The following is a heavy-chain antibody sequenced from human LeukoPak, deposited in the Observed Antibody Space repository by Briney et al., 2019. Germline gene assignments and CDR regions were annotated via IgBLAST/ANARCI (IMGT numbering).Heavy chain of an antibody. J-gene: IGHJ5*02. CDR1: GGTFSSYA. Sequence: SVKVSCKASGGTFSSYAISWVRQAPGQGLEWMGGIIPIFGTANYAQKFQGRVTITTDESTSTAYMELSSLRSEDTAVYYCARDWKMATIAGANWFDPWGQGTLVTVSS. CDR2: IIPIFGTA. D-gene: IGHD5-24*01. V-gene: IGHV1-69*05. CDR3: ARDWKMATIAGANWFDP.